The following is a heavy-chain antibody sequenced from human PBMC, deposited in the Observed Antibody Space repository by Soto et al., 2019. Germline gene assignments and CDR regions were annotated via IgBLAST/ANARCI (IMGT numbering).Heavy chain of an antibody. D-gene: IGHD3-22*01. J-gene: IGHJ5*02. CDR3: ASGTYYYDSSGYFWFDP. CDR1: GYSFTSYW. Sequence: PGESLKISCKGSGYSFTSYWIGWVRQMPAKGLEWMGIIYPGDSDTRYSPSFQGQVTISADKSISTAYLQWSSLKASHTAMYYCASGTYYYDSSGYFWFDPWGQGTLVTVSS. V-gene: IGHV5-51*01. CDR2: IYPGDSDT.